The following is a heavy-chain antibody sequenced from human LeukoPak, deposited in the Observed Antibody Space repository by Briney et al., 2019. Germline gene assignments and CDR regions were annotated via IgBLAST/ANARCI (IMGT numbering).Heavy chain of an antibody. V-gene: IGHV1-18*01. J-gene: IGHJ4*02. CDR3: ASSHSDYDSSGYSDY. D-gene: IGHD3-22*01. CDR1: GYTFTSYG. CDR2: ISAYNGNT. Sequence: ASVKVSCKASGYTFTSYGISWVRQAPGQGLEWMGWISAYNGNTNYAQKLQGRVTMTTDTSTSTAYMELRSLRSEDTAVYYCASSHSDYDSSGYSDYWGQGTLVTVSS.